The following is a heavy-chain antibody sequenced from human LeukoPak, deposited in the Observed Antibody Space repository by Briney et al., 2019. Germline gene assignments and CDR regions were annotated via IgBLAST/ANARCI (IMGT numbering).Heavy chain of an antibody. CDR2: IYYSGTT. CDR3: ARGVYIAAAQYAY. Sequence: SETLSLTCTVSGGSISSYYWSWIRQPPGKGLEWIGYIYYSGTTNYNPSLKSRVTISVDTSKNQFSLKLSSVTAADTAVYYCARGVYIAAAQYAYWGQGTLVTVSP. CDR1: GGSISSYY. V-gene: IGHV4-59*01. D-gene: IGHD6-13*01. J-gene: IGHJ4*02.